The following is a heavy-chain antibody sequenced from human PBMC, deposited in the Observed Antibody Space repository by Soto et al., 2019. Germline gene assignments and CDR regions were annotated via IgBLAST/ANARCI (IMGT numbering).Heavy chain of an antibody. J-gene: IGHJ6*02. Sequence: AGGSLRLSCAASGFTFSSYAMSWVRQAPGKGLEWVSAISGSGGSTYYADSVKGRFTISRDNSKNTLYLQMNSLRAEDTAVYYCAATPGANTRRPYGMDVWGQGNTVTVSS. CDR1: GFTFSSYA. V-gene: IGHV3-23*01. CDR2: ISGSGGST. CDR3: AATPGANTRRPYGMDV. D-gene: IGHD2-15*01.